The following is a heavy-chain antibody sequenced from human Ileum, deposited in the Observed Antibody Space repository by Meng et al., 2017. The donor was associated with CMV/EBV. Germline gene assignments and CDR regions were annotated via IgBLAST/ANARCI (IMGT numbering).Heavy chain of an antibody. J-gene: IGHJ5*02. D-gene: IGHD6-6*01. CDR3: VREYSSSSKGNWFDP. CDR2: IYSGGGRT. V-gene: IGHV3-23*03. Sequence: SVFPFSSYAMIWVSQAPGKGLEWVSSIYSGGGRTYYADSVKGRFTISRDNSKNTLYLQIYSLRVEDTAIYYCVREYSSSSKGNWFDPWGHGTLVTVSS. CDR1: VFPFSSYA.